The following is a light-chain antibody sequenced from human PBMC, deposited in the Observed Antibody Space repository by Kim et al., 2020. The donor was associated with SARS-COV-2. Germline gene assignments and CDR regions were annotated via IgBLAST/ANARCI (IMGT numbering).Light chain of an antibody. V-gene: IGKV3-20*01. Sequence: PGERATLSCRASQSVTSNYLAWFQQKPGQAPRLLIYAASSRATGIPDRFSGGGSGTDFTLTISRLEPEDFVVYYCQQYGSPPDTFGQGTKLEI. CDR2: AAS. CDR3: QQYGSPPDT. CDR1: QSVTSNY. J-gene: IGKJ2*01.